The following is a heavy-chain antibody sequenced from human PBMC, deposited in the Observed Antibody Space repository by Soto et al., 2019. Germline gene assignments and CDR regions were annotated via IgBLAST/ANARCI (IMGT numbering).Heavy chain of an antibody. J-gene: IGHJ4*02. CDR2: IIPIFGTA. V-gene: IGHV1-69*13. Sequence: GASVKVSCKASGGTFSSYAISWVRQAPGQGLEWMGGIIPIFGTANYAQRFQGRVTITADESTSTAYMELSSLRSEDTAVYYCARDTYYSPYYFDYRGQGTLVTVSS. CDR3: ARDTYYSPYYFDY. D-gene: IGHD1-26*01. CDR1: GGTFSSYA.